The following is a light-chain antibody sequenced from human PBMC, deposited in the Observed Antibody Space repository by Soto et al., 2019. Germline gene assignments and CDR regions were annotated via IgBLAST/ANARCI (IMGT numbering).Light chain of an antibody. CDR1: QSVRSSY. V-gene: IGKV3-20*01. CDR3: QQYGSAPST. Sequence: EIVVTQSPGTLSLSPGERVTLSCRASQSVRSSYLAWYQQKPGQYHRLHIYGASTRATGIPDRFTGSGSGTDFTLTISRLEPEDFEVYYCQQYGSAPSTFGQGTQL. CDR2: GAS. J-gene: IGKJ1*01.